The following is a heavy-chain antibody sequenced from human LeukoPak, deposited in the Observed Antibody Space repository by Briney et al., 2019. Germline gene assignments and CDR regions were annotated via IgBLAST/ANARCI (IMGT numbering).Heavy chain of an antibody. CDR3: TRRRGGWGEGEFDF. J-gene: IGHJ4*02. CDR1: GGSISGVY. D-gene: IGHD3-16*01. Sequence: SQTLSLTCTVSGGSISGVYWNWIRQPPRKGLEWVGYIHTSGSTSFNPSLKSRLSFSIDTSKNQVSLRLSSVTATDTAVYYCTRRRGGWGEGEFDFWGQGIPVTVST. CDR2: IHTSGST. V-gene: IGHV4-4*09.